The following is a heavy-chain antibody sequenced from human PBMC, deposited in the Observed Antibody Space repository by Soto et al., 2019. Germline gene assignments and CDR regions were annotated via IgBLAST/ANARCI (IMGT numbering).Heavy chain of an antibody. J-gene: IGHJ4*02. CDR2: IYHSGST. CDR3: ARAGYYDSSGYYRATRLDY. Sequence: QLQLQESDSGLVKPSQTLSLTCAVSGGSISSGGYSWSWIRQPPGKGLEWIGYIYHSGSTYYNPSLKSRVTISVDRSKNQFSLKLSSVTAADTAVYYCARAGYYDSSGYYRATRLDYWGQGTLVTVSS. V-gene: IGHV4-30-2*01. CDR1: GGSISSGGYS. D-gene: IGHD3-22*01.